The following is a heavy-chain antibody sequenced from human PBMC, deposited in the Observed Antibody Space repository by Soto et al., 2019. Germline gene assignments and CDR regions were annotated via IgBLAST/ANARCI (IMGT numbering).Heavy chain of an antibody. CDR2: INDRGYT. D-gene: IGHD5-12*01. Sequence: ETLSLTCAVYGESVIGYYWKWIRQPPGKGLEWIGEINDRGYTNYNPSLKSRVTISIDASNNQFSLKLTSVTAAATSVYYCARTDIVTTNWFDPWGRGTLVTVSS. V-gene: IGHV4-34*01. J-gene: IGHJ5*02. CDR1: GESVIGYY. CDR3: ARTDIVTTNWFDP.